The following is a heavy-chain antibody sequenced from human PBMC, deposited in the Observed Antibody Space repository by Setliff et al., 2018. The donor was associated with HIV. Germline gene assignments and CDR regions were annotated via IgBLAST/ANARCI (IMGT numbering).Heavy chain of an antibody. Sequence: TLSLTCAVYGGSFSDHSWSWVRQVPEKGLEWIGEVNDRGDTNYSPSLMSRVTISVDKSKNQFSLRLSSVTAADTAAYYCVRENNDVSVSRGPPVFDYWGQGILVTVSS. CDR3: VRENNDVSVSRGPPVFDY. CDR2: VNDRGDT. CDR1: GGSFSDHS. J-gene: IGHJ4*02. V-gene: IGHV4-34*01. D-gene: IGHD2-8*01.